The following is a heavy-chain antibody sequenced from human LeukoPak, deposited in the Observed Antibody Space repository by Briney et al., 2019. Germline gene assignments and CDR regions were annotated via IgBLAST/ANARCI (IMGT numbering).Heavy chain of an antibody. D-gene: IGHD3-10*01. CDR2: ISWNSGSI. CDR3: AKGHRASGSPYYFDY. CDR1: GFTFDDYA. Sequence: GGSLRLSCAASGFTFDDYAMHWVRQAPGKGLEWVSGISWNSGSIGYADSVKGRFTISRDNAKNSLYLQMNSLRAEDMALYYCAKGHRASGSPYYFDYWGQGTLVTVSS. V-gene: IGHV3-9*03. J-gene: IGHJ4*02.